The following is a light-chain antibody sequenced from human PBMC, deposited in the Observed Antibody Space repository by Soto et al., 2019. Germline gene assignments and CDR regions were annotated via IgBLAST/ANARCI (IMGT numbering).Light chain of an antibody. CDR2: STS. V-gene: IGLV7-43*01. Sequence: QAGVTQEPSLSVSPGGTVALTCGSNTGAVTTSHYPTWFQQKSGQPPRTLTYSTSNKLPSTPARFSGYVVGGKAVLRLSGVQPEDEAEYYCLLYFGGVQVFGGGTKLTVL. CDR3: LLYFGGVQV. J-gene: IGLJ2*01. CDR1: TGAVTTSHY.